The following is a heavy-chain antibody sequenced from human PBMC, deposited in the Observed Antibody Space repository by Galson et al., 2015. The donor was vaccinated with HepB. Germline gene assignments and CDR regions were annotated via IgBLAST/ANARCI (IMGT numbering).Heavy chain of an antibody. V-gene: IGHV1-2*06. CDR1: GYTFTGYY. CDR3: ARTSSGYYYWFDP. D-gene: IGHD3-22*01. Sequence: SVKVSCKASGYTFTGYYMHWVRQAPGQGLEWMGRINPNSGGTNYAQKFQGRVTMTRDTSISTAYMELSRLRSDDTAVYYCARTSSGYYYWFDPWGQGTLVTVSS. CDR2: INPNSGGT. J-gene: IGHJ5*02.